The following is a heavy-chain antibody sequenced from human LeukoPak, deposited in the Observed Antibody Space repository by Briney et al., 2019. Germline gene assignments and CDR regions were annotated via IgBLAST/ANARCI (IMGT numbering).Heavy chain of an antibody. J-gene: IGHJ4*02. Sequence: GGSLRLSCVGSGFSLCDYVIHGVRQAPRKGLEWVAVVSYDGGHKYYADSVKGRFTISRDTSSDTVSLQMNSLRVGDTALYYCARDRINMMVLGHDSGLDCWGQGTLVTVSS. CDR3: ARDRINMMVLGHDSGLDC. D-gene: IGHD3-22*01. CDR1: GFSLCDYV. V-gene: IGHV3-30*04. CDR2: VSYDGGHK.